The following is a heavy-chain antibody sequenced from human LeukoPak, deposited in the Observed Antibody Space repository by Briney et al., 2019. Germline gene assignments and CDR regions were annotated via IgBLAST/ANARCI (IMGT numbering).Heavy chain of an antibody. CDR3: ARDRIRYDILTGYSTDEYYFDY. Sequence: SETLSLTCTVSGGSISSYYWSWIRQPAGKGLEWIGRIYTSESTNYNPSLKSRVTMSVDTSKNQFSLKLSSVTAANTAVYYCARDRIRYDILTGYSTDEYYFDYWGQGTLVTVSS. V-gene: IGHV4-4*07. CDR2: IYTSEST. J-gene: IGHJ4*02. CDR1: GGSISSYY. D-gene: IGHD3-9*01.